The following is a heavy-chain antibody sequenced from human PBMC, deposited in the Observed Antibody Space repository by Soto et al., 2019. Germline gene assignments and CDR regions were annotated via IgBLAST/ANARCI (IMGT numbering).Heavy chain of an antibody. J-gene: IGHJ3*02. CDR3: AREWDSRVVPAAMSAFDI. D-gene: IGHD2-2*01. Sequence: ASVKVSCKASGGTFSSYAISWVRQAPGQGLEWMGGIIPIFGTANYAQKFQGRVTITADESTSTAYMELSSLRSEDTAVYYCAREWDSRVVPAAMSAFDIWGQGTMVTVSS. CDR1: GGTFSSYA. CDR2: IIPIFGTA. V-gene: IGHV1-69*13.